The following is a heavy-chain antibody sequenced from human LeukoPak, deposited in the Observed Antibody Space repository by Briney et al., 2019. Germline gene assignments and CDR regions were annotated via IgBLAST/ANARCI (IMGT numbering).Heavy chain of an antibody. Sequence: PGGSLRLSFAAPGFTVSSNSMSWVRQLPGKGLERLSVIYSGGSTYYADSVKGRFTISRDNSKNTLYLQMNSLRAEDTAVYYCARLLSSSGWYWFDPWGQGTLVTVSS. D-gene: IGHD6-19*01. CDR3: ARLLSSSGWYWFDP. J-gene: IGHJ5*02. CDR1: GFTVSSNS. CDR2: IYSGGST. V-gene: IGHV3-66*02.